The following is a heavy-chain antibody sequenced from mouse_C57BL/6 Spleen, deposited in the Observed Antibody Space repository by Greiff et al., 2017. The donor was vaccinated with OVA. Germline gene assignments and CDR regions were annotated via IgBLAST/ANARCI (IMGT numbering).Heavy chain of an antibody. CDR3: ARSLIYYDYDDYAMDY. CDR2: INPNNGGT. V-gene: IGHV1-22*01. J-gene: IGHJ4*01. CDR1: GYTFTDYN. D-gene: IGHD2-4*01. Sequence: EVQRVESGPELVKPGASVKMSCKASGYTFTDYNMHWVKQSHGKSLEWIGYINPNNGGTSYNQKFKGQATFTVNTSSSTAYMELRSLTSEESAVYYCARSLIYYDYDDYAMDYWGQGTSVTVSS.